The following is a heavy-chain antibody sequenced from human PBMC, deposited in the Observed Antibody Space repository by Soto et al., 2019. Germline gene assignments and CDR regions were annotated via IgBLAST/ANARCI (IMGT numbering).Heavy chain of an antibody. CDR2: IYYSGST. J-gene: IGHJ6*02. CDR1: GGSISSYY. Sequence: SETLSLTCTVAGGSISSYYWSWIRQPPGKRLEWIGYIYYSGSTNYNPSLKSRVTMSVDTSKSQFSLKLTSVTAADTAVYYCARGEDAFFYYGLDVWGQGITVTVSS. V-gene: IGHV4-59*01. CDR3: ARGEDAFFYYGLDV.